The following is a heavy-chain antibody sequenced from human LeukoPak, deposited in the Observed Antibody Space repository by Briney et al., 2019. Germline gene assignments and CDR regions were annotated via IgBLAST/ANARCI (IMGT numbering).Heavy chain of an antibody. V-gene: IGHV3-23*01. CDR1: GFTFTKYA. J-gene: IGHJ4*02. D-gene: IGHD3-10*01. Sequence: GGSLRLSCAASGFTFTKYAMTWVRQAPGEGLEWVSTISGTGAFTFYADSVKGRFTISRDNSKNTLYLQMNSLRADDTAMYYCAGAPTGTSRFDYWGQGTLVIVSS. CDR3: AGAPTGTSRFDY. CDR2: ISGTGAFT.